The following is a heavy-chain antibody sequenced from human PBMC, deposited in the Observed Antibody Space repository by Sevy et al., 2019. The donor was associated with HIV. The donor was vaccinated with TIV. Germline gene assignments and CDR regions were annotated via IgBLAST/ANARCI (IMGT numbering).Heavy chain of an antibody. CDR3: ARDHPIAAAGTGDY. CDR1: GFTFSSYE. D-gene: IGHD6-13*01. CDR2: ISSSGSTI. Sequence: GGSLRLSCAASGFTFSSYEMNWVRQAPGQGLEWVSYISSSGSTIYYADSVKGRFTISRDNAKNSLYLQMNSLRAEDTAVYYCARDHPIAAAGTGDYWGQGTLVTVSS. J-gene: IGHJ4*02. V-gene: IGHV3-48*03.